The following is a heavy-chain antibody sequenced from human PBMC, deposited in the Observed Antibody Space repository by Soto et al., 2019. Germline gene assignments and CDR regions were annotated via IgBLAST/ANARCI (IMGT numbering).Heavy chain of an antibody. CDR1: GFTFSSYA. D-gene: IGHD5-18*01. V-gene: IGHV3-23*01. J-gene: IGHJ3*02. CDR2: ISGSGGST. Sequence: GGSLRLSCAASGFTFSSYAMSWVRQAPGKGLEWVSAISGSGGSTYYADSVKGRFTISRDNSKNTLYLQMNSLRAEDTAVYYCAKKGRIQLWSRHAFDIWGQGTMVTVSS. CDR3: AKKGRIQLWSRHAFDI.